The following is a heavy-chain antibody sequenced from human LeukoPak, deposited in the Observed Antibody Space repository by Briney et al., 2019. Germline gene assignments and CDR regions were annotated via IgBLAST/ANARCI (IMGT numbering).Heavy chain of an antibody. Sequence: SGGFLRLSCAASGFTFSSYAMSWVRQAPGKGLEWVSVISGSGGSTYYADSVKGRFTISGDNSKNTLYLQMNSLRAEDTAVYYCAKSIDSGSYYLLRVWPPHYWGQGTLVTVSS. CDR1: GFTFSSYA. J-gene: IGHJ4*02. CDR3: AKSIDSGSYYLLRVWPPHY. V-gene: IGHV3-23*01. D-gene: IGHD1-26*01. CDR2: ISGSGGST.